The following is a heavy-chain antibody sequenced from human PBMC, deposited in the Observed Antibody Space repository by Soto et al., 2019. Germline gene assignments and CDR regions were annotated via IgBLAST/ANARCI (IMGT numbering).Heavy chain of an antibody. CDR2: ISYDGSNK. CDR3: ARDGGGSYEFDY. V-gene: IGHV3-30*14. Sequence: GGSLSLSCAASGFTFSSYAMHWVRQAPGKGLEWVAVISYDGSNKYYADSVKGRFTISRDNSKNTLYLQMNSLRAEDTAVYYCARDGGGSYEFDYWGQGTLVTVSS. D-gene: IGHD1-26*01. CDR1: GFTFSSYA. J-gene: IGHJ4*02.